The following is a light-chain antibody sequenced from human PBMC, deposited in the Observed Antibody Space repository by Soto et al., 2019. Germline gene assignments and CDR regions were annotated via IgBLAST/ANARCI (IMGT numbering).Light chain of an antibody. V-gene: IGLV2-8*01. Sequence: QSVLTQPPSASGSPGQSVTISCTGTSSDVGGYNYVSWYQQHPGKAPKLMIYAVSKRPSGVPDRFSGSKSGNTASLIVSGLQAEDEADYYCSSYAGSNNFVFGTGTKLTVL. J-gene: IGLJ1*01. CDR1: SSDVGGYNY. CDR3: SSYAGSNNFV. CDR2: AVS.